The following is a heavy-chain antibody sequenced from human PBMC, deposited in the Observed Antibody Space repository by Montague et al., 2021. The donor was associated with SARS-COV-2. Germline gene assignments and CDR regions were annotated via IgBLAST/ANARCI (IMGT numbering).Heavy chain of an antibody. D-gene: IGHD1-26*01. CDR3: ARDARRNSGSYSVY. J-gene: IGHJ4*02. CDR1: GFTFSSYA. CDR2: ISYDGSNK. Sequence: SLRLSLSASGFTFSSYAMHWVRQAPGKGLEWVAVISYDGSNKYYADSVKGRFTISRDNSKNTLYLQVNSLRAEDTAVYYCARDARRNSGSYSVYWGQGTLVTVSS. V-gene: IGHV3-30-3*01.